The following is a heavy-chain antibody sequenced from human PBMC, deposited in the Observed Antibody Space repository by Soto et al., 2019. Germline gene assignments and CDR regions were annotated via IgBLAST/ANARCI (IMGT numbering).Heavy chain of an antibody. Sequence: QVQLVESGGGVVQPGRSLRLSCAASGFTFSSYAMHWVRQAPGKGLEWVAVISYDGSNKYYADSVKGRFTISRDNSKNTLSLPMNSLRAEDTAVYYCAREHISGTSYGMHVWGQGTTVTVSS. D-gene: IGHD1-7*01. V-gene: IGHV3-30-3*01. CDR3: AREHISGTSYGMHV. J-gene: IGHJ6*02. CDR1: GFTFSSYA. CDR2: ISYDGSNK.